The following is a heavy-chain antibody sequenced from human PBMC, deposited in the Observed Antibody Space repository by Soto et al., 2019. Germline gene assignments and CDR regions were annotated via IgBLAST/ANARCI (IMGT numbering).Heavy chain of an antibody. V-gene: IGHV5-51*01. CDR1: GYSFTSYW. D-gene: IGHD3-10*01. CDR2: IYPGDSDT. CDR3: ARHAASYYYGSGSYYARYYYYYGMDV. Sequence: GESLKLSCKGSGYSFTSYWIGWVRQMPGKGLEWMGIIYPGDSDTRYSPSFQGQVTISADKSISTAYLQWSSRKASDTAMYYCARHAASYYYGSGSYYARYYYYYGMDVWGQGTTVTVSS. J-gene: IGHJ6*02.